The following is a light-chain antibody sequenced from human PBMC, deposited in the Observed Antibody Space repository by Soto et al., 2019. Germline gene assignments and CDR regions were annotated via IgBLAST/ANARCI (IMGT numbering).Light chain of an antibody. Sequence: QSALTQPPSASGTPGQSVTMSCSGSSSNLANNAANWYQKFPGTASKLLIYIDNQRPSGVPDRLSGSKSGTSASLAISGLQSEDEAEYYCAAWYDSLNALEFGGGTKLTVL. CDR2: IDN. CDR3: AAWYDSLNALE. V-gene: IGLV1-44*01. CDR1: SSNLANNA. J-gene: IGLJ2*01.